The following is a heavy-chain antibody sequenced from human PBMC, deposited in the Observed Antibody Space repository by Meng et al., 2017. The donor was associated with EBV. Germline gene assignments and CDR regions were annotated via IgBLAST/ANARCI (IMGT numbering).Heavy chain of an antibody. J-gene: IGHJ4*02. CDR1: GYTFTGYY. CDR3: ARVGIAVAGAGDY. CDR2: INPNSGGT. D-gene: IGHD6-19*01. Sequence: QVQLGQSGAEVKKPGASGKVSCKASGYTFTGYYMHWVRQAPGQGLEWMGRINPNSGGTNHAQKFQGRVTMTRDTSISTAYTELSRLRPDDTAVYYCARVGIAVAGAGDYWGQGTLVTVSS. V-gene: IGHV1-2*06.